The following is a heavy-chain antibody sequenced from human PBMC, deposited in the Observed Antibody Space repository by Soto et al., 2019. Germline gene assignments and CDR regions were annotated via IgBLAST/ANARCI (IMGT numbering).Heavy chain of an antibody. J-gene: IGHJ4*02. CDR1: GASVRSGDYY. CDR2: IYNSGGS. D-gene: IGHD4-17*01. Sequence: SVTLSLTCSVSGASVRSGDYYWSCIRQAPGKGLEWIGYIYNSGGSYYNPSLKGRLTISIDTSKNQFSLKLNSVTAADTAVYYCVGTGTTDDYWGRGTLVTVSS. CDR3: VGTGTTDDY. V-gene: IGHV4-30-4*01.